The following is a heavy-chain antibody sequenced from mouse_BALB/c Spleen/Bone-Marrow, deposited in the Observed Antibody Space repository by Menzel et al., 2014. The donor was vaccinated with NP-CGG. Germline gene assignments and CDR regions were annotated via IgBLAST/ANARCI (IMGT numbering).Heavy chain of an antibody. CDR2: ISSGSSTI. J-gene: IGHJ2*01. CDR3: ARSYYGSSCYFDY. D-gene: IGHD1-1*01. Sequence: EVMLVESGGGLVQPGGSRKLSCAASGFTFSSFGMHWVRQAPEKGLEWVAYISSGSSTIYYADTVKGRFTISRDNPKKTLFLQMTSLRSEDTAMYYCARSYYGSSCYFDYWGQGTTLTVSS. CDR1: GFTFSSFG. V-gene: IGHV5-17*02.